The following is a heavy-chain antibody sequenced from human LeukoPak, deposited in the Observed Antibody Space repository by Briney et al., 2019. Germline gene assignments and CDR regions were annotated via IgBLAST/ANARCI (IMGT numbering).Heavy chain of an antibody. J-gene: IGHJ3*02. CDR1: GYSISSGYH. D-gene: IGHD4-23*01. V-gene: IGHV4-38-2*02. CDR3: ARLDYGGNSHAFDI. Sequence: SETLSLTCTVSGYSISSGYHWGWIRQPPGKGLEWIGSIYHSGSTYYNPSLKSRVTISVDTSKNQFSLKLRSVTAADTAVYYCARLDYGGNSHAFDIWGQGTMVTVSS. CDR2: IYHSGST.